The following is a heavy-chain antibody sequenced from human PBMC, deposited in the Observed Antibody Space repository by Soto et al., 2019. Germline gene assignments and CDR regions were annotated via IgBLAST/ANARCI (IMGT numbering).Heavy chain of an antibody. D-gene: IGHD3-9*01. CDR3: ARQLPYYDILTGSKYYFDY. CDR1: GYSFTSYW. Sequence: GESLKISCKGSGYSFTSYWIGWVRQMPGKVLEWMGIIYPGDSDTRYSPSFQGQVTISADKSISTAYLQWSSLKASDTAMYYCARQLPYYDILTGSKYYFDYWGQGXLVTVYS. J-gene: IGHJ4*02. V-gene: IGHV5-51*01. CDR2: IYPGDSDT.